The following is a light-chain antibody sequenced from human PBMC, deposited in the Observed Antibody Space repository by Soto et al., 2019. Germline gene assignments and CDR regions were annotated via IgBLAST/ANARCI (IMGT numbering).Light chain of an antibody. CDR2: AAS. CDR3: QQYNRYPLT. V-gene: IGKV1-39*01. Sequence: DIQMTQSPSSLSASVGDRVTITCRASQSISSYLNWYQQKPGKAPKLLIYAASSLESGVPSRFSGSGSGTDFTLAISSLQPDDFATYYCQQYNRYPLTFGQGTQLDIK. J-gene: IGKJ5*01. CDR1: QSISSY.